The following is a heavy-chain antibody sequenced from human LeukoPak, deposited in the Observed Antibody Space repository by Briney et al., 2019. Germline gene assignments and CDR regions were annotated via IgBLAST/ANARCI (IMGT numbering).Heavy chain of an antibody. J-gene: IGHJ5*02. CDR2: IYYSGST. Sequence: SQTLSLTCTVSGGSIRTDGYYWSWIRQHPGKGLEWIGYIYYSGSTSYSPSLKSRVTISVDTSKNQFSLKLSSVTAADTAIYYCTRTTNPAYLFDPWGQGTLVTVSS. CDR3: TRTTNPAYLFDP. D-gene: IGHD1-1*01. V-gene: IGHV4-31*03. CDR1: GGSIRTDGYY.